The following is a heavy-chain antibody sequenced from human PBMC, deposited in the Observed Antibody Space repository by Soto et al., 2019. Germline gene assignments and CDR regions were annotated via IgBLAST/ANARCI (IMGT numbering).Heavy chain of an antibody. CDR1: GFTFSSYA. CDR2: ISSNGGST. D-gene: IGHD2-2*01. J-gene: IGHJ4*02. CDR3: AREGYCSSPSCYSFDF. Sequence: EVQLVESGGGLVQPGGSLRLSCAASGFTFSSYAMHWVRQAPGKGLEYVSAISSNGGSTYYANSVKGRFTISRDNSQNTLYLHMGSLRAEDRAVYYCAREGYCSSPSCYSFDFWGQGTLVTVSS. V-gene: IGHV3-64*01.